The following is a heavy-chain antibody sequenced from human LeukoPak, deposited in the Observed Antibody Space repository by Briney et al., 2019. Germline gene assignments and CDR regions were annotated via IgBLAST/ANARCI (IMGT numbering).Heavy chain of an antibody. V-gene: IGHV1-18*01. D-gene: IGHD3-10*01. CDR1: GYTFTSYG. J-gene: IGHJ4*02. CDR2: ISAYNGNT. CDR3: ARGCRSYYGSGSCLSY. Sequence: VSVKVSCKASGYTFTSYGISWVRQAPGQGLEWMGWISAYNGNTNYAQKLQGRVTMTTDTSTSTAYMELRSLRSDDTAVYYCARGCRSYYGSGSCLSYWGQGTLVTVSS.